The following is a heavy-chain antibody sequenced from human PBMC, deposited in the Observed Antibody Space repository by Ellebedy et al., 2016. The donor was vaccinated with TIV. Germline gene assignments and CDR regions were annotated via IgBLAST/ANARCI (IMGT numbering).Heavy chain of an antibody. Sequence: AASVKVSYKASGYTFTNYNINWVRQSTGQGLEWMGWVNPNSGDTDYAQKFRDRVTMTRDTSTNTAYLELSSLRSEDTAVYYCAREDAFDIWGQGTMVTVSS. CDR3: AREDAFDI. J-gene: IGHJ3*02. CDR1: GYTFTNYN. V-gene: IGHV1-8*02. CDR2: VNPNSGDT.